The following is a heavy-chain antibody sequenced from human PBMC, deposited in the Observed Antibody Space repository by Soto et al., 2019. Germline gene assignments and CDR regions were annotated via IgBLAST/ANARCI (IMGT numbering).Heavy chain of an antibody. D-gene: IGHD6-19*01. Sequence: ASVKVSCKASGGTFSSYAISWVRQAPGQGLEWMGGIIPIFGTANYAQKFQGRVTITADESTSTAYMELSSLRSEDTDVYYCAARIAVAGTAYYGMDVWGQGTTVTVSS. CDR3: AARIAVAGTAYYGMDV. CDR1: GGTFSSYA. J-gene: IGHJ6*01. V-gene: IGHV1-69*13. CDR2: IIPIFGTA.